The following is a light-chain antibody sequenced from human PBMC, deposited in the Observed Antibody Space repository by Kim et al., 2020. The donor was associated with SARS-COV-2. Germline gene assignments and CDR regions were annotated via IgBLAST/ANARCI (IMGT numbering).Light chain of an antibody. Sequence: LSPGETATLSGRASQGVSFNLAWFQQRPGQAPRLLIYGASVTATAIPARFSGSGSGSNFTLTISSLQSEDSAVYYCQHYNNWPRTFGPGTKVEIK. CDR1: QGVSFN. CDR2: GAS. J-gene: IGKJ1*01. CDR3: QHYNNWPRT. V-gene: IGKV3-15*01.